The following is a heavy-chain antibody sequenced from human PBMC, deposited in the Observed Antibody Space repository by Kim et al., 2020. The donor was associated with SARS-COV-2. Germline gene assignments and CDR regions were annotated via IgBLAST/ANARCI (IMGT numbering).Heavy chain of an antibody. V-gene: IGHV3-23*01. CDR3: AKDRESVGATTTPSFDY. CDR2: ISGSGGST. D-gene: IGHD1-26*01. J-gene: IGHJ4*02. CDR1: GFTFSSYA. Sequence: GGSLRLSCAASGFTFSSYAMSWVRQAPGKGLEWVSAISGSGGSTYYADSVKGRFTISRDNSKNTLYLQMNSLRAEDTAVYYCAKDRESVGATTTPSFDYWGQGTLVTVSS.